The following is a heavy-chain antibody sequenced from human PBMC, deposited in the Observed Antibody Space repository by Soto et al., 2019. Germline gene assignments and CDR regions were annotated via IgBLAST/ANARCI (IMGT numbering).Heavy chain of an antibody. CDR2: ISIKPNNYAT. Sequence: GESLKISWVGSGFTFHGSTMHWVRQASWKGLEWIGLISIKPNNYATVYAASVTGRFTISRDDSNNTAYLQMNSLKTEDTAVYYCVRAYENSNSYFDYWGRGTLVTVSS. D-gene: IGHD3-22*01. CDR1: GFTFHGST. V-gene: IGHV3-73*01. J-gene: IGHJ4*02. CDR3: VRAYENSNSYFDY.